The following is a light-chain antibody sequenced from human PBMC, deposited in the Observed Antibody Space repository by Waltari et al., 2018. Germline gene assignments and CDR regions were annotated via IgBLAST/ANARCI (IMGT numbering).Light chain of an antibody. CDR3: QTGGHGTWV. V-gene: IGLV4-69*01. Sequence: QLVLTQSPSASASLGASVKLTCTLSSVHSSNIIAWHQQQPEKGPRYLMKVNSDGSHTKGDEIPDRFSVSSSGSERYLTISSVQSEDEADYYCQTGGHGTWVFGGGTKLTVL. CDR2: VNSDGSH. J-gene: IGLJ3*02. CDR1: SVHSSNI.